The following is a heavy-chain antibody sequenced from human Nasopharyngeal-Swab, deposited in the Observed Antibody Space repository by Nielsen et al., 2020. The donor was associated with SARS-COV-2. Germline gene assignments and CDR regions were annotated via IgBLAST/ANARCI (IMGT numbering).Heavy chain of an antibody. V-gene: IGHV3-43*01. D-gene: IGHD6-19*01. CDR3: AKDGGSGWYPDAFDI. CDR1: GFTFDDYT. Sequence: GGSLSLSCAASGFTFDDYTMHWVRQAPGKGLEWVSLISWDGGSTYYADSVKGRFTISRDNSKNSLYLQMNSLRTEDTALYYCAKDGGSGWYPDAFDIWGQGTMVTVSS. J-gene: IGHJ3*02. CDR2: ISWDGGST.